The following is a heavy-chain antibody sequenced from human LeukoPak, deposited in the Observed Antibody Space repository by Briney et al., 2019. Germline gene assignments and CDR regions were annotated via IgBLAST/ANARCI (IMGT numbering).Heavy chain of an antibody. Sequence: GGSLRLSCAASGFTFSRYSMNWVRQAPGKGLEWVSSISSSSSHIYYADSVTGRFTVSRDNAKNSLYLQMNSLRAEDTAVYYCASFYCSGGSCYSVAFDIWGQGTMVTVSS. CDR2: ISSSSSHI. D-gene: IGHD2-15*01. CDR3: ASFYCSGGSCYSVAFDI. CDR1: GFTFSRYS. V-gene: IGHV3-21*01. J-gene: IGHJ3*02.